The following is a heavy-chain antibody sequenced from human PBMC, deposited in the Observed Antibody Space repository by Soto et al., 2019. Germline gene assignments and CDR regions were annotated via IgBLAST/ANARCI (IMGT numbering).Heavy chain of an antibody. V-gene: IGHV3-23*01. CDR3: ANPIPKTGTTFGF. CDR1: GFTFSNLA. J-gene: IGHJ4*02. D-gene: IGHD1-1*01. CDR2: ISGSGDDT. Sequence: TGGSLRLSCVASGFTFSNLAMAWVRQAPGEGLEWVSAISGSGDDTFYADSMKGRFTISRDNSKDTLYLQINSLRAEDTAVYYCANPIPKTGTTFGFWGQGTLVTVSS.